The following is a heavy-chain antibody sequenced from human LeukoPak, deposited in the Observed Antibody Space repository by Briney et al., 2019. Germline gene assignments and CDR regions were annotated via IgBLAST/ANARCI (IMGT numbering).Heavy chain of an antibody. CDR3: ARTYYYDSSGPPYYYGMDV. Sequence: GESLKISCKGSGYIFTNYWIAWVRQMRGKGLEWMGVTYPGDSDSRYSPSFQGQVTISVDKSISTAYLQWNSLRASDTAMYYCARTYYYDSSGPPYYYGMDVWGQGTTVTVSS. CDR1: GYIFTNYW. J-gene: IGHJ6*02. D-gene: IGHD3-22*01. CDR2: TYPGDSDS. V-gene: IGHV5-51*01.